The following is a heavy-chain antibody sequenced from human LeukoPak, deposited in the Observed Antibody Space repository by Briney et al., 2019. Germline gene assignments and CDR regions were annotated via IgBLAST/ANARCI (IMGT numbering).Heavy chain of an antibody. Sequence: SETLSLTCTVSGGSISSGGYYWSWIRQHPGKGLEWIGYIYYSGSTYYNPSLKSRVTISVDTSKNQFSLKLSSVTAADTAVYYCARGARRWLQFAGIYFDYWGQGTLVTVSS. D-gene: IGHD5-24*01. J-gene: IGHJ4*02. V-gene: IGHV4-31*03. CDR2: IYYSGST. CDR1: GGSISSGGYY. CDR3: ARGARRWLQFAGIYFDY.